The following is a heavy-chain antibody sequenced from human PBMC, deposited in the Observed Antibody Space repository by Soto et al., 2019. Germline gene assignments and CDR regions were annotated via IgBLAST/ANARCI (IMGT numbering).Heavy chain of an antibody. Sequence: QVQLVQSGAEVKKPGASVKVSCKASGYTFTGYYMHWVRQAPGQGLEWMGWINPNSGGTNYAQKFQGWVTMTRDTSISTAYMELGRLRSDDTAVYYCARERPPADYYYGMDVWGQGTTVTVSS. D-gene: IGHD6-6*01. CDR3: ARERPPADYYYGMDV. CDR1: GYTFTGYY. V-gene: IGHV1-2*04. CDR2: INPNSGGT. J-gene: IGHJ6*02.